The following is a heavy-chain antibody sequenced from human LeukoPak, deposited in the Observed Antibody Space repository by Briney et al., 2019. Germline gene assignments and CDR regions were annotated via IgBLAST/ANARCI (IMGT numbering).Heavy chain of an antibody. D-gene: IGHD2-15*01. CDR2: INSNNGVS. CDR1: GYTFTGYY. J-gene: IGHJ4*02. CDR3: ARRFCTGGSCYPDY. Sequence: GASVKVSCKASGYTFTGYYIHWVRLAPGQGLAWMGRINSNNGVSNYAQRFQGRVTMTRDTSISTAYMELRGLTSDDTAVYYCARRFCTGGSCYPDYWGQGTLVTVSS. V-gene: IGHV1-2*02.